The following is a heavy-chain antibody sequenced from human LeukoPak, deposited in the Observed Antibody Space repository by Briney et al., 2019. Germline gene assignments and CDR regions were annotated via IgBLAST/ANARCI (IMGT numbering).Heavy chain of an antibody. CDR1: GFTFSNYW. D-gene: IGHD1-26*01. V-gene: IGHV3-74*01. CDR2: INSDGSNT. CDR3: ARGVGSGSRLRAGDY. Sequence: PGGSLRLSCAASGFTFSNYWMHWVRQAPGKGLVWVSRINSDGSNTNYADSVKGRFTISRDNSKNTLYLQMNSLRAEDAAVYYCARGVGSGSRLRAGDYWGQGTLVTVSS. J-gene: IGHJ4*02.